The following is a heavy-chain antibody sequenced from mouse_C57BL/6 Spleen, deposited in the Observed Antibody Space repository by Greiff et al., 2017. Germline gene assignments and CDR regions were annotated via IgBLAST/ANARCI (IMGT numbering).Heavy chain of an antibody. Sequence: QVQLQQSGAELVKPGASVKISCKASGYAFSSYWMNWVKQRPGKGLEWIGQIYPGDGDTNYNGKFKGKATLTADKSSSTAYMQLSSLTSEDSAVYFWARGGLLRYAMDYWGQGTSGTVSS. CDR2: IYPGDGDT. V-gene: IGHV1-80*01. J-gene: IGHJ4*01. CDR3: ARGGLLRYAMDY. CDR1: GYAFSSYW. D-gene: IGHD1-1*01.